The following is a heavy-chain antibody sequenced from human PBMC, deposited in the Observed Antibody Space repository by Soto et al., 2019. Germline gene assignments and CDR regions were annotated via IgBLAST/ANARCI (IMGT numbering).Heavy chain of an antibody. CDR1: GFTFSSYS. D-gene: IGHD6-6*01. V-gene: IGHV3-48*02. CDR3: ARDRPLGEQLGYYGMDD. J-gene: IGHJ6*02. CDR2: ISSSSSTI. Sequence: PGGSLRLSCAASGFTFSSYSMNWVRQAPGKGLEWVSYISSSSSTIYYADSVKGRFTISRDNAKNSLYLQMNSLRDEDTAVYYCARDRPLGEQLGYYGMDDWGQGTTVTVSS.